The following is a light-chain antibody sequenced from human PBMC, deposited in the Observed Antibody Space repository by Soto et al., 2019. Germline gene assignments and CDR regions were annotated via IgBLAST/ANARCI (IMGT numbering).Light chain of an antibody. J-gene: IGLJ1*01. CDR1: SSDIGGYNY. CDR3: SSYTSSTTQI. Sequence: QSALTQPASVSGSPGQSITISCTGTSSDIGGYNYVSWYQQHPGKAPKLMIYDVTNRPSGVSNRFSGSKSGNTASLTISGFQAEDEADYYCSSYTSSTTQIFGIGTKVTVL. CDR2: DVT. V-gene: IGLV2-14*01.